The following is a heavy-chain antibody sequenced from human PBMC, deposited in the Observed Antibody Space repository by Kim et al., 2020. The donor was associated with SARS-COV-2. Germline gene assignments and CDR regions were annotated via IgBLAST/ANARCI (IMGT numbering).Heavy chain of an antibody. CDR1: GGSISSYY. CDR3: ARERYSYPGWFDP. D-gene: IGHD5-18*01. J-gene: IGHJ5*02. CDR2: IYYSGST. V-gene: IGHV4-59*01. Sequence: SETLSLTCTVSGGSISSYYWSWIRQPPGKGLEWIGYIYYSGSTNYNPSLKSRVTISVDTSKNQFSLKLSSVTAADTAVYYCARERYSYPGWFDPWGQGTLVTVSS.